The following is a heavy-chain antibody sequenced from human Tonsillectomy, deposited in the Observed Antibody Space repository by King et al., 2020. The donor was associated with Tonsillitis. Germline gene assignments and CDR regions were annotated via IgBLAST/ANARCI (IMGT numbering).Heavy chain of an antibody. V-gene: IGHV3-66*01. CDR2: IYSGGST. CDR1: GFTISNNY. Sequence: VQLVESGGGLVQPGGSLRLSCAASGFTISNNYMSWVRQAPGKGLEWVSVIYSGGSTYYADSVKGRFSISRDNSKNTLYLQMNGLRAEDTAVYYCARVQGELLGVYGVTIFDYWGQGTQVTVSS. J-gene: IGHJ4*02. CDR3: ARVQGELLGVYGVTIFDY. D-gene: IGHD3-10*01.